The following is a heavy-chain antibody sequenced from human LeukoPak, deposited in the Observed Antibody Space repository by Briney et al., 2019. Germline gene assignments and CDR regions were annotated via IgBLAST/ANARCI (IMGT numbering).Heavy chain of an antibody. CDR2: ISSSSSYI. V-gene: IGHV3-21*01. CDR3: ARQRLGYCSSTSCPDAFDI. CDR1: GFTFSSYS. D-gene: IGHD2-2*01. Sequence: GGSLRLSCAASGFTFSSYSMNWVRQAPGKGLEWVSSISSSSSYIYYADSVKGRFTISRDNAKNSLYLQMNSLRAEDTAVYYCARQRLGYCSSTSCPDAFDIWGQGTMVTVSS. J-gene: IGHJ3*02.